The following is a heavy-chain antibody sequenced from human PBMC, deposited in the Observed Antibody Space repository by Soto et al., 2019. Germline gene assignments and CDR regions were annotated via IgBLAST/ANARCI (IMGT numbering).Heavy chain of an antibody. CDR1: GGSISSYY. V-gene: IGHV4-59*01. J-gene: IGHJ3*02. D-gene: IGHD3-16*01. CDR2: IYYSGST. CDR3: ARMITFGGVPDAFDI. Sequence: ASETLSLTCTVSGGSISSYYWSWIRQPPGKGLEWIGYIYYSGSTNYNPSLKSRVTISVDTSKNQFSLKLSSVTAADTAVYYCARMITFGGVPDAFDIWGQGTMVTVS.